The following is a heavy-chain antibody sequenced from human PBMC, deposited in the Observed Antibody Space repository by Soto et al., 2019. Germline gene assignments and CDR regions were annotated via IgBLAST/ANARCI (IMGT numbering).Heavy chain of an antibody. CDR2: INTDGGSS. CDR1: GFTFGGPG. Sequence: EVQLVESGGDLVQPGGSLSLSCAASGFTFGGPGWHGVRQVPGRGLGGVSRINTDGGSSAYADSVKGRFTISRDNAKNTLYLQMNGLRAEDTAVYYCAREAGYCSRTSCYRRAFDTWGQGTTVTVSS. V-gene: IGHV3-74*03. J-gene: IGHJ3*02. CDR3: AREAGYCSRTSCYRRAFDT. D-gene: IGHD2-2*01.